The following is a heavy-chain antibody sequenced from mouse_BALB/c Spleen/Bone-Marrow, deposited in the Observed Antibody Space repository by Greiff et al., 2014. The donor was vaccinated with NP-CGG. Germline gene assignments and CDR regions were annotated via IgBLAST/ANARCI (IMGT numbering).Heavy chain of an antibody. Sequence: QVQLKQSGAELVRPGVSVKISRKGSGYTFTDYAMHWVKQSHAKSLEWIGVISTYYGDASYNQKFKGKATMTVDKSSSTAYMELARLTSEDSAIYYCARESIYYYGSTLDYWGQGTTLTVSS. CDR1: GYTFTDYA. J-gene: IGHJ2*01. CDR3: ARESIYYYGSTLDY. D-gene: IGHD1-1*01. CDR2: ISTYYGDA. V-gene: IGHV1S137*01.